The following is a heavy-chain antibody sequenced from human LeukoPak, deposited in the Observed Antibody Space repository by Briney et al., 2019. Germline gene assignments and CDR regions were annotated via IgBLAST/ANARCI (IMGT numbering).Heavy chain of an antibody. CDR2: IYYSGST. CDR3: ARARTYSSSWYFDY. V-gene: IGHV4-39*01. J-gene: IGHJ4*02. Sequence: SETLSLTCTVSGGSISSSSYYWGWIRQPPGKGLEWIGSIYYSGSTYYNPSLKSRVTISVDTSKNQFSLKLSSVTAADTAVYYCARARTYSSSWYFDYWGQGTLVTVSS. CDR1: GGSISSSSYY. D-gene: IGHD6-13*01.